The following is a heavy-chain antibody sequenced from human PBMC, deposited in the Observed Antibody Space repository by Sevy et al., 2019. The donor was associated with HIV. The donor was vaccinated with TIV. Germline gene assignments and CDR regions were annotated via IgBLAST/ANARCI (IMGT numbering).Heavy chain of an antibody. CDR2: INHSGST. V-gene: IGHV4-34*01. D-gene: IGHD6-13*01. CDR3: ARGRRSSRQYFQH. CDR1: GGSFSGYY. J-gene: IGHJ1*01. Sequence: SETLSLTCAVYGGSFSGYYWSWIRQPPGKGLEWIGEINHSGSTNYNPSLKSRVTISVDTSKNQFSLKLSSVTAADTAGYYCARGRRSSRQYFQHWGQGTLVTVSS.